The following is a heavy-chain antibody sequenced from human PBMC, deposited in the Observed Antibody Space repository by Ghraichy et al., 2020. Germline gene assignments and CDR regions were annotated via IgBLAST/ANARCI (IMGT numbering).Heavy chain of an antibody. CDR2: FDPEDGET. J-gene: IGHJ3*02. CDR3: ATPNYYDSSFLGAFDI. CDR1: GYTLTELS. V-gene: IGHV1-24*01. D-gene: IGHD3-22*01. Sequence: ASVKVSCKVSGYTLTELSMHWVRQAPGKGLEWMGGFDPEDGETIYAQKFQGRVTMTEDTSTDTAYMELSSLRSEDTAVYYCATPNYYDSSFLGAFDIWGQGTMVTVSS.